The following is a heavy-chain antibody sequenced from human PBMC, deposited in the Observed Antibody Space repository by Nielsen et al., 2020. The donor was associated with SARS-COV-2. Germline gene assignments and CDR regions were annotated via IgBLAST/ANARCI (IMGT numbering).Heavy chain of an antibody. CDR1: GFTFSTYW. J-gene: IGHJ4*02. D-gene: IGHD5-18*01. CDR2: INFDGSST. V-gene: IGHV3-74*01. CDR3: ARDGVDTAMVILGFDY. Sequence: GESLKISCAASGFTFSTYWMHWVRHAPGKGLVWVSRINFDGSSTSYADSVKGRFTISRDNAKNSLYLQMNSLRAEDTAVYYCARDGVDTAMVILGFDYWGQGTLVTVSS.